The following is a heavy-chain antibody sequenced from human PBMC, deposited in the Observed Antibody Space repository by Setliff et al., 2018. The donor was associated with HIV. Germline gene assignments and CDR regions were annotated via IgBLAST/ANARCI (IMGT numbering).Heavy chain of an antibody. CDR1: GYSFSTYW. Sequence: GESLKISCKGSGYSFSTYWIGWVRQMPGKGLEWMAIIYPGDSATRYSPSFQGQVTISADKSISTAYLQWNSLKASDTAMYYCARASSDYFDTRGYYLDAFDIWGQGTMVTVSS. J-gene: IGHJ3*02. CDR2: IYPGDSAT. CDR3: ARASSDYFDTRGYYLDAFDI. D-gene: IGHD3-22*01. V-gene: IGHV5-51*01.